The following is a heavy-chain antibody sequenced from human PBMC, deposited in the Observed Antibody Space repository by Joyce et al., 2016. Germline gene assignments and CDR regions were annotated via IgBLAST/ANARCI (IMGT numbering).Heavy chain of an antibody. D-gene: IGHD4-17*01. Sequence: QVQLVQSGAEVKKPGASVKVSCKSSGYRFSGYYIHWVRQAPGQGLEWMGWIDPYSGGKKYAQKFQGRVTMTRDTSISTAYMELTGLRSDDTAVYFCAKTRPPVMTTKWTDHWGQGTLVTVSS. V-gene: IGHV1-2*02. J-gene: IGHJ4*02. CDR1: GYRFSGYY. CDR2: IDPYSGGK. CDR3: AKTRPPVMTTKWTDH.